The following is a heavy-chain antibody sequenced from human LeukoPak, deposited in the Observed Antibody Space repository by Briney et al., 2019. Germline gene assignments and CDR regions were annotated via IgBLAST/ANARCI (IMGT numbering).Heavy chain of an antibody. Sequence: GGSRRPSCAPSGFTFTSDAIHWVRHTPDKGLEWVAVISYNGSNKNYAHSLKGRSTISRNNPKNTLYLQMNSLRAEDTAVYYCARELPRYCSSTSCSAGGFDPWGQGTLVTVSS. V-gene: IGHV3-30*04. J-gene: IGHJ5*02. CDR1: GFTFTSDA. D-gene: IGHD2-2*01. CDR3: ARELPRYCSSTSCSAGGFDP. CDR2: ISYNGSNK.